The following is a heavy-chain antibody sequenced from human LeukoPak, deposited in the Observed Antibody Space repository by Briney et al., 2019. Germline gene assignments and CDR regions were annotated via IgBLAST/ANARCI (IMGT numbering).Heavy chain of an antibody. J-gene: IGHJ4*02. D-gene: IGHD3-22*01. CDR1: GGSISSYY. V-gene: IGHV4-59*01. CDR2: IYYGGST. CDR3: ARGGDDYYDSSGYYTIDY. Sequence: SETLSLTCTVSGGSISSYYWSWIRQPPGKGLEWIGYIYYGGSTNYNPSLKSRVTISVDTSKNQFSLKLSSVTAADTAVYYCARGGDDYYDSSGYYTIDYWGQGTLVTVSS.